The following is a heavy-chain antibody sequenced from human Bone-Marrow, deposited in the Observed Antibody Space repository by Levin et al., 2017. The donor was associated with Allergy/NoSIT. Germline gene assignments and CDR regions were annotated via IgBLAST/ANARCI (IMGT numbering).Heavy chain of an antibody. D-gene: IGHD6-13*01. Sequence: GESLKISCAASGFTFSDYYMSWIRQAPGKGLEWVSYISSSGSTIYYADSVKGRFTISRDNAKNSLYLQMNSLRAEDTAVYYCARVVSRIAAAPDYWGQGTLVTVSS. CDR3: ARVVSRIAAAPDY. V-gene: IGHV3-11*01. CDR2: ISSSGSTI. J-gene: IGHJ4*02. CDR1: GFTFSDYY.